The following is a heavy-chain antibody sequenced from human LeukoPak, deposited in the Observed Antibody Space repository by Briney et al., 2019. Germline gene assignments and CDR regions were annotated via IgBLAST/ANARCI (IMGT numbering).Heavy chain of an antibody. V-gene: IGHV1-18*04. CDR2: ISAYNGNT. Sequence: ASVKVSCKASGYTFTDYYTHWVRQAPGQGLEWMGWISAYNGNTNYAQKLQGRVTMTTDTSTSTAYMELRSLRSDDTAIYYCARQVDTAMALPDYWGQGTLVTVSS. CDR3: ARQVDTAMALPDY. CDR1: GYTFTDYY. D-gene: IGHD5-18*01. J-gene: IGHJ4*02.